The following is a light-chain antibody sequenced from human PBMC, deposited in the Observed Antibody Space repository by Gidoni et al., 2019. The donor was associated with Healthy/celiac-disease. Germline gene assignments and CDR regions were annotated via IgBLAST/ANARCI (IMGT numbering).Light chain of an antibody. CDR2: WAS. CDR1: QSVLYSSNNKNY. J-gene: IGKJ3*01. Sequence: DIVMTQSPDSLAVSRGERATINCKSSQSVLYSSNNKNYLAWYQQKPGQPPKLLIYWASTRESGVPDRFSGSGSGTDFTLTISSLQAEDVAVYYCQQYYSTPGTFGPGTKVDIK. CDR3: QQYYSTPGT. V-gene: IGKV4-1*01.